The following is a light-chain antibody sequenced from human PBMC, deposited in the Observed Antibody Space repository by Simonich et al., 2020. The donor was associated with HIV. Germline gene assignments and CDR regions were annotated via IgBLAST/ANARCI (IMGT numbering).Light chain of an antibody. CDR3: QQYGSSLTWT. CDR2: DAS. CDR1: QSVSSSY. V-gene: IGKV3D-20*01. Sequence: EIVLTQSPGTLSLSPGERATHSCSASQSVSSSYLAWYQKKPGLSPRLLCYDASSRAPGIPDRFRGSGSGTDFTLTISRREPEDFAVYYCQQYGSSLTWTFGQGTKVEIK. J-gene: IGKJ1*01.